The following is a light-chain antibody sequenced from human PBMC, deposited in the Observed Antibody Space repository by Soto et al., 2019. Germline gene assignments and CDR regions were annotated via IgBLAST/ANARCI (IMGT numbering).Light chain of an antibody. CDR2: QDS. Sequence: SYELTQPPSVSVSPGQTASITCSGDKLGDKYACWYQQKPGQSPVLVIYQDSKRPSGIPERFSCSNSGNTATLTISGTQAMDEADYYCQAWDRSTRVVLGGGTKVTVL. V-gene: IGLV3-1*01. CDR1: KLGDKY. CDR3: QAWDRSTRVV. J-gene: IGLJ2*01.